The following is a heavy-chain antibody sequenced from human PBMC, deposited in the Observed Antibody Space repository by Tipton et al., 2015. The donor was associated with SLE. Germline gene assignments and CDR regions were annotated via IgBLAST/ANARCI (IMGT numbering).Heavy chain of an antibody. CDR2: IYHSGST. CDR3: ARENGGERVATITSYYYYYGMDV. CDR1: GYSISSGYY. V-gene: IGHV4-38-2*02. Sequence: LRLSCAVSGYSISSGYYWGWIRQPPGKGLEWIGSIYHSGSTYYNPSLKSRVTISVDTSKNQFSLKLSAVTAADTAVYYCARENGGERVATITSYYYYYGMDVWGQGTTVTVSS. J-gene: IGHJ6*02. D-gene: IGHD5-12*01.